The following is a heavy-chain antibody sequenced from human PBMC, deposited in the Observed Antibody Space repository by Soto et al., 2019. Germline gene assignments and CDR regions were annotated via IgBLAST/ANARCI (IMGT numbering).Heavy chain of an antibody. CDR2: LSDRGDTT. J-gene: IGHJ5*02. CDR3: AIGYSHAHVEP. CDR1: GFTFSYYA. Sequence: PGGSLRLSCSASGFTFSYYAMGWVRQAPGKGLEWVSVLSDRGDTTYYADSVKGRFTISRDNSNNALFLQMSSMRDEDTAIYYCAIGYSHAHVEPWGKGTPVTVSS. V-gene: IGHV3-23*01. D-gene: IGHD5-18*01.